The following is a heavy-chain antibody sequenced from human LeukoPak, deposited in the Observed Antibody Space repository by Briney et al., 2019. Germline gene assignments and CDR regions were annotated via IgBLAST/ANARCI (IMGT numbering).Heavy chain of an antibody. CDR3: ARKWELPDGDYFDY. CDR2: ISSSGSTI. Sequence: PGGSLRLSCAASGFTFSSYEMNWVRQAPGKGLEWVSYISSSGSTIYYADSVKGRFTISRDNAKNSLYLQMNSLRAEDTAVYHCARKWELPDGDYFDYWGQGTLVTVSS. CDR1: GFTFSSYE. J-gene: IGHJ4*02. V-gene: IGHV3-48*03. D-gene: IGHD1-26*01.